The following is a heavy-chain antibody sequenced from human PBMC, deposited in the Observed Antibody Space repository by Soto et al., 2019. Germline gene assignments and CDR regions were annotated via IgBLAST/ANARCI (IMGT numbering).Heavy chain of an antibody. J-gene: IGHJ6*02. CDR3: ARVHLERRRLYYCGMDV. CDR2: IYYSGST. Sequence: QVQLQESGPGLVKPSETLSLTCTVSGGSISSYYWSWIRQPPGKGLEWIGYIYYSGSTNYNPSLKSRVTISVDTSKNQFSLKLSSVTAADTAVYYCARVHLERRRLYYCGMDVWGQGTTVTVSS. V-gene: IGHV4-59*01. CDR1: GGSISSYY. D-gene: IGHD1-1*01.